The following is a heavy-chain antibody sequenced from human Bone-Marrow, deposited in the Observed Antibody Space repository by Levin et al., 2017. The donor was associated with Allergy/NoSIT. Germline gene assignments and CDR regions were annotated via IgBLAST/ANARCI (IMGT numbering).Heavy chain of an antibody. CDR1: GVSITYYY. D-gene: IGHD5-18*01. CDR2: VYHSGRT. J-gene: IGHJ3*02. V-gene: IGHV4-59*01. CDR3: ARDLDTSAWYRAFDI. Sequence: SETLSLTCNVSGVSITYYYWNWIRQPPGGGLEWIGYVYHSGRTIYNPSLESRVTMSVDTSKNKFPLKLSSVTAADTAVYYCARDLDTSAWYRAFDIWGHGAMVTVSS.